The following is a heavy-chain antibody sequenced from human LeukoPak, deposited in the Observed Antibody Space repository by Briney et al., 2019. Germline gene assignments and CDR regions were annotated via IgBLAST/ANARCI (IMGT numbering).Heavy chain of an antibody. CDR3: ARDSQVLLDV. D-gene: IGHD3-10*01. J-gene: IGHJ6*02. Sequence: GGSLRLSCAASGFTFSDYYMSWIRQAPGKGLEWVSYISSSSSYTNYADCVKGRFTISRDNAKNSLYLQMNSLRAEDTAVYYCARDSQVLLDVWGQGTTVTVSS. V-gene: IGHV3-11*06. CDR2: ISSSSSYT. CDR1: GFTFSDYY.